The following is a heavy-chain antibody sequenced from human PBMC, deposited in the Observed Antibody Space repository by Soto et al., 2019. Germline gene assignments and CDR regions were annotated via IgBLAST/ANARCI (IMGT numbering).Heavy chain of an antibody. CDR1: GYTFTGYY. CDR2: INPNSGGT. J-gene: IGHJ6*02. Sequence: QVQLVQSGAEVKKPGASVKVSCKASGYTFTGYYMHWVRQGPGQGLARMGWINPNSGGTNYAQKLPGWVTMTRDTSVSTAYLDLSRLGSDDTVVYCCPRDSMSTVTTLDYYYSGMAVCGQGTTVTVSS. CDR3: PRDSMSTVTTLDYYYSGMAV. V-gene: IGHV1-2*04. D-gene: IGHD4-17*01.